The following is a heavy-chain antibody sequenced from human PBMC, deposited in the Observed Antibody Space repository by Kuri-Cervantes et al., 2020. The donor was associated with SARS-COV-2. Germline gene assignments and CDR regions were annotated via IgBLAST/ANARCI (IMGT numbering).Heavy chain of an antibody. CDR3: ARGEGSRWSY. Sequence: GESLKISCAASGFTFSSYGMHWVRQAPGKGLEWVAVISYDGSNKYYADSVQGRFTISRDNSKNTLYLQMNSLRAEDTAVYYCARGEGSRWSYWGQGTLVTFSS. CDR2: ISYDGSNK. CDR1: GFTFSSYG. D-gene: IGHD6-13*01. V-gene: IGHV3-30*03. J-gene: IGHJ4*02.